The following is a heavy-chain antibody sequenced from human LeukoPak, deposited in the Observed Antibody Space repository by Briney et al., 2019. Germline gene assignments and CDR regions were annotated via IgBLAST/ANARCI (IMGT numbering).Heavy chain of an antibody. CDR3: ARLAFDYYGSGSYYSGYYYYYMDV. CDR1: GGSISSSSYS. Sequence: SETLSLTCTVSGGSISSSSYSWGWIRQPPGKALEWIGSIYYSGSPYYNPSLKSRVTISVDTSKNQFSLKLSSVTAADTAVYYCARLAFDYYGSGSYYSGYYYYYMDVWGKGTTVTISS. CDR2: IYYSGSP. V-gene: IGHV4-39*07. D-gene: IGHD3-10*01. J-gene: IGHJ6*03.